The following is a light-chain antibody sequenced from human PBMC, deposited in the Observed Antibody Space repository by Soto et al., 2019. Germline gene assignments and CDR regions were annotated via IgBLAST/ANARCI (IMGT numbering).Light chain of an antibody. Sequence: DIQMTQSPSSLSASVGVRVTITCRASQGISNYLAWYQQKPGKVPKLLIYAASTLQSGVPSRFSGSGSGTDFALNISSLQPEDVATSYCQKYYSAPRTFGQGTKVDVK. J-gene: IGKJ1*01. CDR2: AAS. CDR3: QKYYSAPRT. CDR1: QGISNY. V-gene: IGKV1-27*01.